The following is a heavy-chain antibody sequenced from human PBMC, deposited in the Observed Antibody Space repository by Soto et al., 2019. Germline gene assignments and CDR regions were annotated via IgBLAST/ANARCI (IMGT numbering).Heavy chain of an antibody. V-gene: IGHV4-59*01. D-gene: IGHD6-6*01. CDR2: IYYSGST. J-gene: IGHJ4*02. CDR3: ARGVGIAARRPSSFDY. Sequence: QVQLQESGPGLLKPSETLSLTCTVSGGSISSYYWSWIRQPPGKGLEWIGYIYYSGSTNYNPSLKSRVTISVDTSKNQFSLKLSSVTAADTAVYYCARGVGIAARRPSSFDYWGQGTLVTVSS. CDR1: GGSISSYY.